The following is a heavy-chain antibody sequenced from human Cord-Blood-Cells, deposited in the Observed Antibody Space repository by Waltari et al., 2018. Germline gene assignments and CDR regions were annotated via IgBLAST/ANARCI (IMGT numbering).Heavy chain of an antibody. D-gene: IGHD1-26*01. CDR3: ARNSGSYELYY. Sequence: QVQLQESAPGLGKPSEILPLTCTVLGSPTSRGYYRGWIRQPPGKGLEWIGSIYHSGSTYYNPSLKSRVTISVDTSKNQFSLKLSSVTAADTAVYYCARNSGSYELYYWGQGTLVTVSS. V-gene: IGHV4-38-2*02. CDR2: IYHSGST. J-gene: IGHJ4*02. CDR1: GSPTSRGYY.